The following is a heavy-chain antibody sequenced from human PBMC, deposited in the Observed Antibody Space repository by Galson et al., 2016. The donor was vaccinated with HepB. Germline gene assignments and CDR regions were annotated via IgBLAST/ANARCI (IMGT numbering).Heavy chain of an antibody. CDR2: ISGRAGTT. CDR3: AKTFAALRYFYY. Sequence: SLRLSCAASGFPLSTYAMSWVRQTPGKGLQWVSGISGRAGTTYYADSVKGRFTISRDNSKNTLYLQMISLRAEDTAVYYCAKTFAALRYFYYWGQGTLITVSS. D-gene: IGHD6-6*01. J-gene: IGHJ4*02. V-gene: IGHV3-23*01. CDR1: GFPLSTYA.